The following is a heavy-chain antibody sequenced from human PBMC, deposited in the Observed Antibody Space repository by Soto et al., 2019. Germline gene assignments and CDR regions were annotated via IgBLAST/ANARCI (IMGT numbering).Heavy chain of an antibody. CDR1: GYAFAGQH. V-gene: IGHV1-2*02. Sequence: ASVKVSCKTSGYAFAGQHIHWVRQAPGRGLEWMGWIDPDTGAADSIEKFRGRIVLTRDTSISTAYMELASLTSDDTAVYYCARDLMRTTESFDYWGQGTVVTVSS. CDR2: IDPDTGAA. J-gene: IGHJ4*02. CDR3: ARDLMRTTESFDY. D-gene: IGHD4-4*01.